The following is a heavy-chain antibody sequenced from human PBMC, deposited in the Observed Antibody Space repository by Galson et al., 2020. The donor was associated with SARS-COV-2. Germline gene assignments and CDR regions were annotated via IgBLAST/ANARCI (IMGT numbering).Heavy chain of an antibody. CDR1: GYNFIISA. CDR2: INAGNGNT. J-gene: IGHJ5*01. CDR3: TKAGTPGKWFDP. Sequence: GESLKISCKASGYNFIISAMHWVRQAPGQGLEWMGWINAGNGNTKYSQNFQGRVAITRDTSARTVYMELNNLRFEDTAVYYCTKAGTPGKWFDPWGQGTLVSVSS. V-gene: IGHV1-3*01.